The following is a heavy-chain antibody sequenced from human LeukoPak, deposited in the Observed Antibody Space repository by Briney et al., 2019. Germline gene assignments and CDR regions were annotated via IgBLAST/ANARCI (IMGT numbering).Heavy chain of an antibody. CDR3: AREGAVALKHFDL. D-gene: IGHD6-19*01. V-gene: IGHV1-46*01. CDR2: MRPTDAYT. J-gene: IGHJ4*02. Sequence: ASVKVSCKASGFSLTSNHMHWVRQAPGQGLEWMGYMRPTDAYTGYAPKFQGRVTVTRDTSTNTVYMELSSLRSDDTAVYYCAREGAVALKHFDLWGQGTLVTVSS. CDR1: GFSLTSNH.